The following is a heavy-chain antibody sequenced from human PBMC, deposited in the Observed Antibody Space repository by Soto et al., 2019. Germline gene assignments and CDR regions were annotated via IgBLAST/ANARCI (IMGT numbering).Heavy chain of an antibody. CDR3: ARQFGGAYYYGSGSYYNVGYYYGMDV. J-gene: IGHJ6*02. V-gene: IGHV5-51*01. Sequence: PGEALNLYCKGSGYSFTSYWIGWVRQMPGKGLEWMGIIYPGDSDTRYSPSFQGQVTISADKSISTAYLQWSSLKASDTAMYYCARQFGGAYYYGSGSYYNVGYYYGMDVWGQGTTVTVSS. CDR2: IYPGDSDT. CDR1: GYSFTSYW. D-gene: IGHD3-10*01.